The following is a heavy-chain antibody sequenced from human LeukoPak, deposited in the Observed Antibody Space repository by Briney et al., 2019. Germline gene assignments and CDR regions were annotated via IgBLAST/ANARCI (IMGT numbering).Heavy chain of an antibody. D-gene: IGHD2-15*01. CDR1: GYTFTGYY. V-gene: IGHV1-2*02. J-gene: IGHJ6*02. Sequence: ASVKVSCKASGYTFTGYYMHWVRQAPGQGVEWMGWINPNSGGTNYAQKFQGRVTMTRDTSISTAYMELSRLRSDDTAVYYCARDCSGGSCYRDYYYGMDVWGQGTTVTVSS. CDR2: INPNSGGT. CDR3: ARDCSGGSCYRDYYYGMDV.